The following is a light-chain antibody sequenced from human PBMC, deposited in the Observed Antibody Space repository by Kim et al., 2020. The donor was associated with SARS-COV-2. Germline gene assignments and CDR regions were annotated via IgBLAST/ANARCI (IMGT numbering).Light chain of an antibody. CDR3: HSRDINNNHHV. Sequence: SSELTQDPAVSVALGQTVRITCQGDILRRSFAAWYQQKPGQAPVLVTYGKNYRPSGIPDRFSGSNSESTASLTITGAQAEDEADYYCHSRDINNNHHVFGTGTKVTVL. CDR1: ILRRSF. CDR2: GKN. J-gene: IGLJ1*01. V-gene: IGLV3-19*01.